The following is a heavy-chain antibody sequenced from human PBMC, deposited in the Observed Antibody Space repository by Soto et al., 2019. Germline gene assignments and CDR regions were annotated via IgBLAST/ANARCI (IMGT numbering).Heavy chain of an antibody. CDR3: ARAPGGAIPATVDF. D-gene: IGHD1-26*01. Sequence: ASVTVSCKASGYTFTNYGISWVRQAPGRGLEWMGRIAAYTGDRDYAQKRQGRVTMTTDTYTGTAYMELRSLSSDDTAIYYCARAPGGAIPATVDFWGQGTLVTVSS. CDR2: IAAYTGDR. J-gene: IGHJ4*02. V-gene: IGHV1-18*01. CDR1: GYTFTNYG.